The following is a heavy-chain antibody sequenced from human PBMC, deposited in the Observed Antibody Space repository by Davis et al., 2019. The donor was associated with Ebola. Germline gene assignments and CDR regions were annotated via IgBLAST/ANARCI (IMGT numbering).Heavy chain of an antibody. D-gene: IGHD2-8*02. V-gene: IGHV5-51*01. J-gene: IGHJ3*02. CDR2: IYTGDSDT. CDR1: GNSFTSHW. CDR3: ASLRRTITGMDDGFDI. Sequence: GESLKISCKDSGNSFTSHWIGWVRQMPGKGLDWMGIIYTGDSDTRYSPSFRGQVTISADKSMKTAFLQLSSLKASDSGMYYCASLRRTITGMDDGFDIWGQGTMVTVSS.